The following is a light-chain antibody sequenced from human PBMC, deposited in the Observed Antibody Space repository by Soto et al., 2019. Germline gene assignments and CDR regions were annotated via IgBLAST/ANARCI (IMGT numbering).Light chain of an antibody. V-gene: IGKV1-39*01. Sequence: DIQMTQSPSSMSASVVDRVTITCGASQSIGTYLNWYQQKPGKAPKLLIYDASSLQSGVPSRFSGSGSGTDFTLTISSLEPEDFAVYYCQQRSNWPRFTFGPGTKVAIK. CDR1: QSIGTY. J-gene: IGKJ3*01. CDR3: QQRSNWPRFT. CDR2: DAS.